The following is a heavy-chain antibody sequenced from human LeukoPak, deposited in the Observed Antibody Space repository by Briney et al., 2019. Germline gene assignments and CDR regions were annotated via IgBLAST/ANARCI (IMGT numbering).Heavy chain of an antibody. V-gene: IGHV3-48*01. D-gene: IGHD6-19*01. CDR1: GFTFSSYS. J-gene: IGHJ4*02. CDR3: ARRAGGWYPFDY. CDR2: ISSGGSTI. Sequence: GGSLRLSCAATGFTFSSYSMNWVRQAPGKGLEWVSYISSGGSTIYYADSVKGRFTISRDNAKNSLYLQMNSLRAEDTAVYYCARRAGGWYPFDYWGRGTLVTVSS.